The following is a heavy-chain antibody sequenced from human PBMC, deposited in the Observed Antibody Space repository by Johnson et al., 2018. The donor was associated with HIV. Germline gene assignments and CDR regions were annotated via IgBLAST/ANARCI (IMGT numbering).Heavy chain of an antibody. J-gene: IGHJ3*02. Sequence: QVQLVESGGGVVQPGRSLRLSCAASGFTFSTYGMHWVRQAPGKGLEWVAAMWYDGSNKYYADSVKGRFTISRDNSKNTLYLQMNSLRVEDTAVYYCARDSSNSFRFEMYAFDIWGQGTMVTVSS. D-gene: IGHD6-6*01. CDR3: ARDSSNSFRFEMYAFDI. CDR1: GFTFSTYG. CDR2: MWYDGSNK. V-gene: IGHV3-33*01.